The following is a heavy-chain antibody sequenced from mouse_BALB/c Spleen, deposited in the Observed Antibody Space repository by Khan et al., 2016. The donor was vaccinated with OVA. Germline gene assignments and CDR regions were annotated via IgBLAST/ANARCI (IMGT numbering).Heavy chain of an antibody. CDR2: INPTSGYT. J-gene: IGHJ2*01. CDR3: ARDRIDY. Sequence: QVQLQQSGAELAKPGASVKMSCKASGYTFTTYWMHWVKQRPGQGLEWIGYINPTSGYTDYNEKFKDKATLSVDKSSNTAYMQLSSLTSEDSAVYYCARDRIDYWGQGTTLTVSS. CDR1: GYTFTTYW. V-gene: IGHV1-7*01.